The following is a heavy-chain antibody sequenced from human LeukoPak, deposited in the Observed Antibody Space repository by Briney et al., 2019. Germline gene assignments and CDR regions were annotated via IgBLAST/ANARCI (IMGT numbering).Heavy chain of an antibody. D-gene: IGHD6-19*01. J-gene: IGHJ4*02. Sequence: SETLSLTCAVSGVSISSRSYYWGWIRQPPGKGLGWIGSIFYSGSTYYNSSLKSRVTISVDTSKNQFSLKLSSVTAADTPVYYCARVGYNSGWYFDYWGQGTLVTVSS. CDR1: GVSISSRSYY. CDR3: ARVGYNSGWYFDY. V-gene: IGHV4-39*01. CDR2: IFYSGST.